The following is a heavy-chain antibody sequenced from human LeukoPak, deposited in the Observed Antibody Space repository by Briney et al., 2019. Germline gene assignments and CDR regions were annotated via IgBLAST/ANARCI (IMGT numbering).Heavy chain of an antibody. J-gene: IGHJ4*02. CDR2: INTDGTVT. CDR1: GFTFIKYW. CDR3: ATKQWLAPPPDS. D-gene: IGHD6-19*01. V-gene: IGHV3-74*01. Sequence: GSLRLSCSASGFTFIKYWMLWVRQAPGKGLESVSRINTDGTVTTYADSVKGRFTVSRDNADNTMFLQMNSVRDEDTAVYYCATKQWLAPPPDSWGQGTPVTVSS.